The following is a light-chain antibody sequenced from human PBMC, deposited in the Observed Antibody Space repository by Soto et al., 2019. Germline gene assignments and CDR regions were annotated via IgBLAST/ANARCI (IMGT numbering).Light chain of an antibody. V-gene: IGKV3-20*01. CDR2: GAS. J-gene: IGKJ1*01. CDR1: QSVSNNY. CDR3: QQYGSSGT. Sequence: EIVLTQSPGTLSLSPGERATLSCRASQSVSNNYLAWYQQQPGQAPRLLIYGASNRATGIPDRFSGSGSGTEFTLTIIRLEPEDCAVYYCQQYGSSGTCGQGTKVEIK.